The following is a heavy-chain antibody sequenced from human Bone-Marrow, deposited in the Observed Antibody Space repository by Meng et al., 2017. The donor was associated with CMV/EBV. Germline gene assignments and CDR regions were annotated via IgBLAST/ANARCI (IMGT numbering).Heavy chain of an antibody. Sequence: GESLKISCAASGFTFSSYSMNWVRQAPGKGLEWVSSISSSSSYIYYADSVKGRFTISRDNAKNSLYLQMNSLRAEDMALYYCAKDSGRGVVIFSAFDIWGQGTMVTVSS. CDR3: AKDSGRGVVIFSAFDI. V-gene: IGHV3-21*04. D-gene: IGHD3-3*01. CDR1: GFTFSSYS. J-gene: IGHJ3*02. CDR2: ISSSSSYI.